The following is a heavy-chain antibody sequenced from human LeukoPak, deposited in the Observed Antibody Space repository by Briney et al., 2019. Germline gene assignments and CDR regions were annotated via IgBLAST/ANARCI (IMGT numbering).Heavy chain of an antibody. CDR2: IYSGGST. CDR3: ARESVVGAPDY. Sequence: PGGSLRLSCAASGFTVSSNYMSWVRQAPGKGLEWVSVIYSGGSTYYADSVKGRFTISRDNSKNTLYLQMTSLRAEDTAVYYCARESVVGAPDYWGQGTLVTVSP. CDR1: GFTVSSNY. V-gene: IGHV3-66*01. D-gene: IGHD2-15*01. J-gene: IGHJ4*02.